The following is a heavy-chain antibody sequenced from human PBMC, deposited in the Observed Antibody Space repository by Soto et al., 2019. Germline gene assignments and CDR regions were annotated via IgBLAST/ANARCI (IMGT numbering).Heavy chain of an antibody. D-gene: IGHD2-21*01. CDR1: GFTSSSYW. CDR3: AGVSYCGGDCSDYCYCYDLDV. CDR2: TKQDGSEK. V-gene: IGHV3-7*01. Sequence: GGSLISCAASGFTSSSYWMSWVRQAPGKGLEWVANTKQDGSEKDYGNSRKGRFAISRDHSKNSLYLHMNSLRVENMTVYYCAGVSYCGGDCSDYCYCYDLDVWGKGTMVTVSS. J-gene: IGHJ6*03.